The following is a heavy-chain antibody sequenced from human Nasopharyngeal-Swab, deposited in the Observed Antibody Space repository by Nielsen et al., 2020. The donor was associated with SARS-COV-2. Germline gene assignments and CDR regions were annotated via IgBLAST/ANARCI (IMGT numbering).Heavy chain of an antibody. CDR2: ISSSSGYI. CDR3: ARDGIYCSSTSCYAAYFDY. J-gene: IGHJ4*02. D-gene: IGHD2-2*01. V-gene: IGHV3-21*01. Sequence: WIRQPPGKGLEWVSSISSSSGYIYYADSVKGRFTISRDNAKNSLYLQMNSLRAEDTAVYYCARDGIYCSSTSCYAAYFDYWGQGTLVTVSS.